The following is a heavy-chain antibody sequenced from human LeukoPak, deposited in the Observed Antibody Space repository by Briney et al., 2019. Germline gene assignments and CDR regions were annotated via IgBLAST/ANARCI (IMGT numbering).Heavy chain of an antibody. J-gene: IGHJ3*02. Sequence: GGSLRLSCAASGFTCISYSMNWVRQAPGKGMEWVSSISSSSTYIYYADSVKGRFTISRDNAKNSLYLQMNSLRAGDTAVYYCASPSRGATHDAFDIWGQGTMVTVSS. D-gene: IGHD1-26*01. CDR1: GFTCISYS. CDR2: ISSSSTYI. V-gene: IGHV3-21*01. CDR3: ASPSRGATHDAFDI.